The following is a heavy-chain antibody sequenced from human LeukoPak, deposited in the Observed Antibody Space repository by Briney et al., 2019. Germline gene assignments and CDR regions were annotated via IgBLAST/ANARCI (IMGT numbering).Heavy chain of an antibody. D-gene: IGHD3-9*01. CDR3: AREDDFDWSSETYYFDY. V-gene: IGHV3-21*01. CDR1: GFTFSSYS. Sequence: PGGSLRLSCAASGFTFSSYSMNWVRQAPGKGLEWVSSISSSSSYIYYADSVKGRFTISRDNAKNSLYLHLNSLRAEDTAVYYCAREDDFDWSSETYYFDYWGQGTLVTVSS. J-gene: IGHJ4*02. CDR2: ISSSSSYI.